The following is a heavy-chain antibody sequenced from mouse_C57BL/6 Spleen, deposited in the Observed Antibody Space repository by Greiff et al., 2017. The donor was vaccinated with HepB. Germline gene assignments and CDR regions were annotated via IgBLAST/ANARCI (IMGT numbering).Heavy chain of an antibody. Sequence: VQLKESGGGLVQPGGSLSLSCAASGFTFTDYYMSWVRQPPGKALEWLGFIRNKANGYTTEYSASVKGRFTISRDNSQSILYLQMNALRAEDSATYYCARSLTYYGNYFDYWGQGTTLTVSS. J-gene: IGHJ2*01. CDR3: ARSLTYYGNYFDY. V-gene: IGHV7-3*01. D-gene: IGHD2-10*01. CDR2: IRNKANGYTT. CDR1: GFTFTDYY.